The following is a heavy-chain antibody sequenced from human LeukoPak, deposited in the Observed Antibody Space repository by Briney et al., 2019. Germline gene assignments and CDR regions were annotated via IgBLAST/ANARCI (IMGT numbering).Heavy chain of an antibody. CDR1: GFTFDDYA. D-gene: IGHD2-15*01. CDR3: ARISPFGPDAFDI. J-gene: IGHJ3*02. CDR2: ISWNSGSI. Sequence: GGSLRLSCAASGFTFDDYAMHWVRQAPGKGLEWVSGISWNSGSIDYADSVKGRFTISRDNAKNSLYLQMNSLRAEDTAVYYCARISPFGPDAFDIWGQGTMVTVSS. V-gene: IGHV3-9*01.